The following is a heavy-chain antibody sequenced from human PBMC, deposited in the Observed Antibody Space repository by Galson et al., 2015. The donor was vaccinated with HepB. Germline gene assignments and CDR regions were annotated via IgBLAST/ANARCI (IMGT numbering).Heavy chain of an antibody. V-gene: IGHV3-64D*06. Sequence: SLRLSCAASGFTLSSIDMHWVRQAPGKGLEYVAVISSDGGSTHYAESVKGRFTISRGNSKNMLYFQMSSLRDEDTAVYYWMGWAWQLEREFDYWGQGIPVTVSS. J-gene: IGHJ4*02. D-gene: IGHD1-1*01. CDR3: MGWAWQLEREFDY. CDR1: GFTLSSID. CDR2: ISSDGGST.